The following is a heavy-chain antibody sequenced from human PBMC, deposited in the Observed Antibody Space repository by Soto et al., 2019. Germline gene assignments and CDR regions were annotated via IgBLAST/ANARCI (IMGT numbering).Heavy chain of an antibody. D-gene: IGHD6-6*01. J-gene: IGHJ6*02. CDR1: GGSISGYY. V-gene: IGHV4-59*12. CDR2: MYKTGIT. CDR3: ARGSSIAGLYYGMDV. Sequence: PSETLSLTCTVSGGSISGYYWSWIRQPPGKGLEWIGYMYKTGITYYNPSLKSRVTISLDTSKNQFSLKLSSVTAADTAVYYCARGSSIAGLYYGMDVWGQGTTVTVSS.